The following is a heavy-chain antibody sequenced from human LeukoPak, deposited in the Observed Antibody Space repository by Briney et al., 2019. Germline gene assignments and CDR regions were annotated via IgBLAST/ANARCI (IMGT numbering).Heavy chain of an antibody. D-gene: IGHD1-26*01. CDR1: GASMRTYY. J-gene: IGHJ3*02. CDR2: IYYSGST. V-gene: IGHV4-59*08. CDR3: ARHGGSYSRAFDI. Sequence: SETLSLTCTVSGASMRTYYWSWIRQPPGKGLEWIGYIYYSGSTNYNPSLKSRVTISVDTSKNQFSLKLSSVTAADTAVYYCARHGGSYSRAFDIWGQGTIVTVSS.